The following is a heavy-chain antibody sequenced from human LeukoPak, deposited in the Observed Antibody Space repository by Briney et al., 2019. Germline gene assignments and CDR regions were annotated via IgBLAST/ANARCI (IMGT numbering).Heavy chain of an antibody. CDR1: GFTFSSYA. D-gene: IGHD3-9*01. J-gene: IGHJ3*02. Sequence: GGSLRLSCAASGFTFSSYAMSWVRQAPGKGLEWVSAISGSGGSTYYADSVKGRFTISRDNSKNTLYLQMNSLRAEDTAVYYCAKSLLRYFDWMNGNDAFDIWGQGTMVTVSS. CDR3: AKSLLRYFDWMNGNDAFDI. CDR2: ISGSGGST. V-gene: IGHV3-23*01.